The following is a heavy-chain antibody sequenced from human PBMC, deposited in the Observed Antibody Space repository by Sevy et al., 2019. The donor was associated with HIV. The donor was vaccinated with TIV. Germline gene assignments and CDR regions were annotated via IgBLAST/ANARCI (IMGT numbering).Heavy chain of an antibody. CDR2: IYYSGST. CDR3: ASNPLKDAFDI. V-gene: IGHV4-31*03. CDR1: GGSISSGDYY. Sequence: SETLSLTCTVSGGSISSGDYYWSWIRQHPGKGLEWIGYIYYSGSTYYNPSLKSRVTISVDTSKNQFSLKLSSVTAADTAVYYCASNPLKDAFDIWGQGTMVTVSS. J-gene: IGHJ3*02.